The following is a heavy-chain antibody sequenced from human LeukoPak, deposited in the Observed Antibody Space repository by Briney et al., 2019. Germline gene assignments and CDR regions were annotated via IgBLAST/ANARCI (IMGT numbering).Heavy chain of an antibody. CDR2: IYYSGST. J-gene: IGHJ6*02. CDR1: GGSISSGDYY. V-gene: IGHV4-30-4*01. D-gene: IGHD3-10*01. CDR3: ASGSGKPYGMDV. Sequence: SETLSLTCTVSGGSISSGDYYWSWIRQPPGKGLEWFGYIYYSGSTYYNPSLKSRLTISVDTSKNQFSLKLTSVTAADTAVYYCASGSGKPYGMDVWGQGTTVTVSS.